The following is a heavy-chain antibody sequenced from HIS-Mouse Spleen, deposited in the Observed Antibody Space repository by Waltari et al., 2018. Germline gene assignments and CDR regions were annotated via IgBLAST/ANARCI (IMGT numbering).Heavy chain of an antibody. CDR2: IHTSGST. Sequence: QVQLQESGPGLVKPSETLSLTCTVSGGSISSYYWSWIRQPAGKGLEWSGRIHTSGSTNYNPSLKSRVTMSVDTSKNQFSLKLSSVTAADTAVYYCARDFHDFWSGYYGGDKKHDAFDIWGQGTMVTVSS. D-gene: IGHD3-3*01. CDR1: GGSISSYY. V-gene: IGHV4-4*07. CDR3: ARDFHDFWSGYYGGDKKHDAFDI. J-gene: IGHJ3*02.